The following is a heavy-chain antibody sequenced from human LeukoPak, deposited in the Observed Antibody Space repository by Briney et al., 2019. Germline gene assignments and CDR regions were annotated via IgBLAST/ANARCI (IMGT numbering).Heavy chain of an antibody. CDR2: FKSKTDGGTT. J-gene: IGHJ4*02. CDR3: TTLPVTLFGAVNDY. Sequence: PGGSLRLSCAASGFTFSNACMSWVRQAPGKGLEWVGHFKSKTDGGTTDYAAPVKGRFTISRDDSKNTLYLQMNSLKTEDTAVYYCTTLPVTLFGAVNDYWGQGTLVTVSS. CDR1: GFTFSNAC. V-gene: IGHV3-15*01. D-gene: IGHD3-3*01.